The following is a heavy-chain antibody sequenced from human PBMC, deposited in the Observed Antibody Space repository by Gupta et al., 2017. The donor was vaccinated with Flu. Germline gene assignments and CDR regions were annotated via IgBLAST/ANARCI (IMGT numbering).Heavy chain of an antibody. J-gene: IGHJ4*02. V-gene: IGHV1-8*01. CDR3: VRGDQYSGTTVY. Sequence: QVQLVQSGAEVKKPGASVKVSCKASGYTFTSYGINWVRQAAGQGLEWMGWLNPNSGNTGYAQKFQGRVTMTRETSISTAYMVLNSLTSEDTAGYYCVRGDQYSGTTVYWGQGTLVTVSS. CDR2: LNPNSGNT. D-gene: IGHD1-26*01. CDR1: GYTFTSYG.